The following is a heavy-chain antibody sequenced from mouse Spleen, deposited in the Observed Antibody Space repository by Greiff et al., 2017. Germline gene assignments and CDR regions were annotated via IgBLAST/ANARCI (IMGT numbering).Heavy chain of an antibody. CDR2: INYDGSST. Sequence: EVKLMESEGGLVQPGSSMKLSCTASGFTFSDYYMAWVRQVPEKGLEWVANINYDGSSTYYLDSLNSRFIISRDNAKNILYLQMSSLKSEDTATYYCARGTTATGIFDYWGQGTTLTVSS. CDR3: ARGTTATGIFDY. D-gene: IGHD1-2*01. CDR1: GFTFSDYY. J-gene: IGHJ2*01. V-gene: IGHV5-16*01.